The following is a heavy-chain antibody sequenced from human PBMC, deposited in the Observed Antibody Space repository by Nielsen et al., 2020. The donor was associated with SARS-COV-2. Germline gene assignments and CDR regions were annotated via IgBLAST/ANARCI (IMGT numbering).Heavy chain of an antibody. J-gene: IGHJ5*02. CDR1: GFTFSSYS. CDR2: ISSSSSYI. CDR3: ARDRDYSNYRTWFDP. V-gene: IGHV3-21*04. Sequence: GESLKISCAASGFTFSSYSMNWVRQAPGKGLEWVSSISSSSSYIYYADSVKGRFTISRDNAKNSLYLQMNSLRAEDTAVYYCARDRDYSNYRTWFDPWGQGTLVTVSS. D-gene: IGHD4-11*01.